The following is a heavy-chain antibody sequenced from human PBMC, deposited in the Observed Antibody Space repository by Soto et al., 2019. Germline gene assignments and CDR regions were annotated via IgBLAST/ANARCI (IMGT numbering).Heavy chain of an antibody. J-gene: IGHJ5*02. Sequence: EVQLVESGGGLVQPGGSLRLSCAASGFTFSSYSMNWVRQAPGKGLEWVSYISSSSSTIYYADSVKGRFTISRDNAKNSLYLQMISLRAEDTAVYYCAGEADYLNWFDPWGQGTLVTVSS. V-gene: IGHV3-48*01. CDR3: AGEADYLNWFDP. CDR1: GFTFSSYS. D-gene: IGHD4-17*01. CDR2: ISSSSSTI.